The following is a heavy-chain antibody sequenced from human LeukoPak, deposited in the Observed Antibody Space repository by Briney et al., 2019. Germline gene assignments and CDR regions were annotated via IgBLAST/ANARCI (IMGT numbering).Heavy chain of an antibody. CDR3: AKGVSSGYSYYFDY. V-gene: IGHV3-23*01. CDR2: ISGSGGST. Sequence: GGSLRLSCAASGFTFSSYTMHWVRQAPGKGLEWVSAISGSGGSTYYADSVKGRFTISRDNSKNTVYLQMNTLRAEDTAVYYCAKGVSSGYSYYFDYWGQGTLVTVSS. CDR1: GFTFSSYT. J-gene: IGHJ4*02. D-gene: IGHD3-22*01.